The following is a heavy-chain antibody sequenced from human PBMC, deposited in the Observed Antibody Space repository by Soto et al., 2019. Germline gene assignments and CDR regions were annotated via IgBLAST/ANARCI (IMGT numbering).Heavy chain of an antibody. J-gene: IGHJ5*02. CDR1: GGTFSSYT. CDR3: ARDRVPDSGDYNNWFDP. CDR2: IIPILGIA. D-gene: IGHD4-17*01. V-gene: IGHV1-69*08. Sequence: QVQLVQSGAEVKKPGSSVKVSCKASGGTFSSYTISWVRQAPGQGLEWMGRIIPILGIANYAQKFQGRVTITAHKSTSTAYMQLSSMRSEDTAVYDCARDRVPDSGDYNNWFDPWGQGTLVTVSS.